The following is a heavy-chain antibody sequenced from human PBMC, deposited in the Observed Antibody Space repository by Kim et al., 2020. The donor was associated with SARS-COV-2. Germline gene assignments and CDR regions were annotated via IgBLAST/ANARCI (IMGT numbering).Heavy chain of an antibody. J-gene: IGHJ4*02. V-gene: IGHV3-21*06. CDR3: ARDWTNGGSYSFDY. D-gene: IGHD1-26*01. Sequence: EDPVKGRFPISRDNAKNSLCLKMNGLRAEDTGVYYCARDWTNGGSYSFDYWGQGTLVTVSS.